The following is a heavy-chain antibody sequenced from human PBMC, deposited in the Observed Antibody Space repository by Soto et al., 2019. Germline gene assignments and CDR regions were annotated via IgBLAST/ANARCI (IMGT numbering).Heavy chain of an antibody. CDR1: GFTFSSYG. CDR2: ISYDGSNK. CDR3: AKGLGDPFSYYYGMDV. J-gene: IGHJ6*02. V-gene: IGHV3-30*18. D-gene: IGHD6-6*01. Sequence: GGSLRLSSAASGFTFSSYGMHWVRQAPGKGLEWVAVISYDGSNKYYADSVKGRFTISRDNSKNTLYLQMNSLRAEDTAVYYCAKGLGDPFSYYYGMDVWGQGTTVTVSS.